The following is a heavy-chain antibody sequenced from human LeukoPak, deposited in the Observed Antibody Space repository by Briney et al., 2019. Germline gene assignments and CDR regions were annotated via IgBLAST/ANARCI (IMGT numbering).Heavy chain of an antibody. CDR1: GFTFSSYG. CDR2: ISYDGSNK. CDR3: AKDRDYYDSSGYDY. J-gene: IGHJ4*02. Sequence: GGSLRLSCAASGFTFSSYGMHWVRQAPGKGLEWVAVISYDGSNKYYADSVKGRFTISRDNSKNTLYLQMNSLRAEDTAVYYYAKDRDYYDSSGYDYWGQGTLVTVSS. V-gene: IGHV3-30*18. D-gene: IGHD3-22*01.